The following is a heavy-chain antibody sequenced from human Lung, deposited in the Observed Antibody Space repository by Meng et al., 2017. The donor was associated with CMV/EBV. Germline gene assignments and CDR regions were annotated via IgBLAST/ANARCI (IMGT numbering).Heavy chain of an antibody. D-gene: IGHD3-16*01. V-gene: IGHV3-30*02. J-gene: IGHJ4*02. CDR2: IRHDASNK. CDR3: AKDQLLFGGPNAYFDD. Sequence: GESXKISXAASGFAFDTYGMHWVRQAPGKRLEWVAFIRHDASNKFYGDSVRGRFTISRDNSKNTLYLQMNSLGAEETAMYYCAKDQLLFGGPNAYFDDWGQGTXVTVSS. CDR1: GFAFDTYG.